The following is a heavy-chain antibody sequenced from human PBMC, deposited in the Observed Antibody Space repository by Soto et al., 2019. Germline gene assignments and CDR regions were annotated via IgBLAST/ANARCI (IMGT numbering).Heavy chain of an antibody. CDR3: ARGDYDILTGYYNMDV. Sequence: PGGSLRLSCAASGFTFRDHYMDWVRQAPGKGLEWVGRIRNKASSYTTEYAASVKGRFTISRDDSKNSLYLQMNSLTTEDTAVYYCARGDYDILTGYYNMDVWGQGTTVTVSS. CDR2: IRNKASSYTT. CDR1: GFTFRDHY. D-gene: IGHD3-9*01. V-gene: IGHV3-72*01. J-gene: IGHJ6*02.